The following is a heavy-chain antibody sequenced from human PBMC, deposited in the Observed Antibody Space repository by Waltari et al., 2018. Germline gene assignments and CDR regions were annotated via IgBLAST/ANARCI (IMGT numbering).Heavy chain of an antibody. V-gene: IGHV4-4*07. CDR1: GGSISSYY. Sequence: QVQLQESRPGLVKPSETLSLTCPVSGGSISSYYWSWIRQPPGKVLEWIGRIYTSGRTNHNTTGKSRVPMSVDTSKNQFSLKTGSVTAADTAVYYCARAPIVVVPAARREGFDYWGQGTLVTVSS. CDR3: ARAPIVVVPAARREGFDY. CDR2: IYTSGRT. J-gene: IGHJ4*02. D-gene: IGHD2-2*01.